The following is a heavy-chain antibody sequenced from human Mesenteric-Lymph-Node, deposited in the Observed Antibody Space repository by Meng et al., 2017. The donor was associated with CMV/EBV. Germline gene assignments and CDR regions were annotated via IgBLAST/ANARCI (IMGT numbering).Heavy chain of an antibody. Sequence: GGSLRLSCAASGFTFTNYALTWVRQAPGKGLEWVSGISSDSGYTYYADSVKGRFTISRDNSKNTLYLQMNSLRAEDTAVYYCAKGYPWIQPPSDGMDVWGQGTTVTVSS. CDR1: GFTFTNYA. J-gene: IGHJ6*02. CDR3: AKGYPWIQPPSDGMDV. V-gene: IGHV3-23*01. CDR2: ISSDSGYT. D-gene: IGHD5-18*01.